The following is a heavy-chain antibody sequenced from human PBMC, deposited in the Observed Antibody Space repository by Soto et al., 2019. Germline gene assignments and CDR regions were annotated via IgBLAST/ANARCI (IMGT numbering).Heavy chain of an antibody. D-gene: IGHD3-3*01. CDR1: GYTFTSYD. Sequence: ASVKVSCKASGYTFTSYDINWVRQATGQGHEWMGWMNPNSGNTGYAQKFQGRVTMTRNTSISTAYMELSSLRSEDTAVYYCARASYYDFWSGYYDVYNWFDPWGQGTLVTVSS. CDR2: MNPNSGNT. V-gene: IGHV1-8*01. J-gene: IGHJ5*02. CDR3: ARASYYDFWSGYYDVYNWFDP.